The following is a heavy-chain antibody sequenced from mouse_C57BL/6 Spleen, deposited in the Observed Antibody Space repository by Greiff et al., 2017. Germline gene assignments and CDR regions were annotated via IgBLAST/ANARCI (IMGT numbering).Heavy chain of an antibody. Sequence: QVQLQQPGAELVKPGASVKMSCKASGYTFTTYSIEWVKQNHGQSLEWIGNFHPYNDDTNYNEKFKGKATLTVEKSSSTAYMELSRLTSDDSAVDYCARGRLRYYAMDYWGQGTSLTVSS. J-gene: IGHJ4*01. V-gene: IGHV1-47*01. CDR3: ARGRLRYYAMDY. CDR1: GYTFTTYS. CDR2: FHPYNDDT. D-gene: IGHD2-2*01.